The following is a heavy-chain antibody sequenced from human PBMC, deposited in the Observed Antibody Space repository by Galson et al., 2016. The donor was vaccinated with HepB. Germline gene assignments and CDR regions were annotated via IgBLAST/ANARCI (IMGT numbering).Heavy chain of an antibody. J-gene: IGHJ6*02. D-gene: IGHD1-26*01. CDR2: INPNTGGT. Sequence: SVKVSCKASGKTFNDYYMHWVRQAPGQGPEWMGWINPNTGGTNYAQKFQGRVTLTRDTSLTTAYMELSRLRSDDTAVYYCARDLAYCSGTCYSEVGMDVWGQGTTVTVSS. V-gene: IGHV1-2*02. CDR3: ARDLAYCSGTCYSEVGMDV. CDR1: GKTFNDYY.